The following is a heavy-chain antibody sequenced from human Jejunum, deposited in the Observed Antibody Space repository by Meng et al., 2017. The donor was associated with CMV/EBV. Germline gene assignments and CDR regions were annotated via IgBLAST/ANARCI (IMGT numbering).Heavy chain of an antibody. CDR2: LDGGGSDA. D-gene: IGHD3-22*01. CDR3: AKDSRGYYQPFDY. Sequence: CEGNQVTVNLYDMNWGRQATGKGLEWVSSLDGGGSDANYEDSVKGRCTISRDNSKNTLFLQMNSLRVDDTAIYYCAKDSRGYYQPFDYWGQGSLVTSPQ. J-gene: IGHJ4*02. V-gene: IGHV3-23*01. CDR1: QVTVNLYD.